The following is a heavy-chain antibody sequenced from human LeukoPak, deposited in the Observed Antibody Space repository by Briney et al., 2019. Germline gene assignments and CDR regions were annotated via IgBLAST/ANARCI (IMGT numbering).Heavy chain of an antibody. CDR3: ARESVWLGELTPVDY. CDR2: IYSGGST. D-gene: IGHD3-10*01. J-gene: IGHJ4*02. Sequence: GGSLRLSCAASGFTVSSNYMSWVRQAPGKGLEWVSVIYSGGSTYYADSVKGRFTISRDNSKNTLYLQMNSLRAEDTAVYYCARESVWLGELTPVDYWGQGTQVTVSS. CDR1: GFTVSSNY. V-gene: IGHV3-66*01.